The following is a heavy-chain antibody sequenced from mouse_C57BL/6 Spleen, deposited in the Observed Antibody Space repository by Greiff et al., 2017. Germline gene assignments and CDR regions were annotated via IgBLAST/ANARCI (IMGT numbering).Heavy chain of an antibody. CDR1: GFTFSSYA. J-gene: IGHJ4*01. CDR2: ISSGGDYI. Sequence: EVKLQESGEGLVKPGGSLKLSCAASGFTFSSYAMSWVRQTPEKRLEWVAYISSGGDYIYYADTVKGRFTISRDNVRNTLYLQMSSLKSEDTAMYYCTRDGAIYYGNSYYAMDYWGQGTSVTVSS. CDR3: TRDGAIYYGNSYYAMDY. D-gene: IGHD2-1*01. V-gene: IGHV5-9-1*02.